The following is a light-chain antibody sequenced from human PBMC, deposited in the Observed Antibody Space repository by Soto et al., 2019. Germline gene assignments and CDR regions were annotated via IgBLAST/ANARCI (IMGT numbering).Light chain of an antibody. Sequence: QSVLTQPASVSGSPGQSITISCTGTSSDVGGYNYVSWYQQHPGKAPKLMIYDVSNRPSGVSNRFSGSKPGNTAALTISGLQAEDEADYYCSSYTSSSVYVFGTGTQLTVL. CDR2: DVS. V-gene: IGLV2-14*01. J-gene: IGLJ1*01. CDR1: SSDVGGYNY. CDR3: SSYTSSSVYV.